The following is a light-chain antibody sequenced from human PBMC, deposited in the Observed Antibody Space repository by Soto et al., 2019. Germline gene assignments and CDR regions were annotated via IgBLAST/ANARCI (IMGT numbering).Light chain of an antibody. Sequence: QSALTQHASVSGSPGQSITISCTGTSSDVGGYNYVSWYQQHPGKAPKLMIYEVSNRPSGVSNRFSGSKSGNTASLTISGLQAEDEADYYCSSYTSSSGWVFGGGTKVTVL. CDR3: SSYTSSSGWV. CDR2: EVS. J-gene: IGLJ3*02. CDR1: SSDVGGYNY. V-gene: IGLV2-14*01.